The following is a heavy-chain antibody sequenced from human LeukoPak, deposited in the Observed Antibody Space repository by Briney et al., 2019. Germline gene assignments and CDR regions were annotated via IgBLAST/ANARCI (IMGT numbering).Heavy chain of an antibody. CDR1: GGTFSSYA. J-gene: IGHJ3*02. CDR3: AGEDSSATDVFDI. CDR2: IIPIFGTA. Sequence: ASVKVSCKASGGTFSSYAISWVRQAPGQGLEWMGGIIPIFGTANYAQKFQGRVTITADESTSTAYMELSSLRSEDTAVYYCAGEDSSATDVFDIWGQGTMVTVSS. V-gene: IGHV1-69*01. D-gene: IGHD2-2*01.